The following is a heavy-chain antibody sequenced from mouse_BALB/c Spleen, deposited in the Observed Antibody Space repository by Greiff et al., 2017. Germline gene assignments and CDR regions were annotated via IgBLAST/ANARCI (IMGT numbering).Heavy chain of an antibody. D-gene: IGHD2-1*01. CDR3: VYGNYEGFAY. Sequence: GGGLVQPKGSLKLSCAASGFTFNTNAMNWVRQAPGKGLEWVARIRSKSNNYATYYADSVKDRFTISRDDSQSMLYLQMNNLKTEDTAMYYCVYGNYEGFAYWGQGTLVTVSA. CDR1: GFTFNTNA. V-gene: IGHV10S3*01. J-gene: IGHJ3*01. CDR2: IRSKSNNYAT.